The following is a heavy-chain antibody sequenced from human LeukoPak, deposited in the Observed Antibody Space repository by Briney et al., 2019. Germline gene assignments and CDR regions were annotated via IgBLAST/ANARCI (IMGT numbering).Heavy chain of an antibody. Sequence: ASVKVSCKASGYTFTSYGINWVRQATGQGLEWMGWMNPNSGNTGYAQKFQGRVTMTSNTSISTAYMELSSLRSEDTAVYYCARGANYYGSGSYAFDIWGQGTMVTVSS. V-gene: IGHV1-8*02. J-gene: IGHJ3*02. CDR3: ARGANYYGSGSYAFDI. CDR1: GYTFTSYG. D-gene: IGHD3-10*01. CDR2: MNPNSGNT.